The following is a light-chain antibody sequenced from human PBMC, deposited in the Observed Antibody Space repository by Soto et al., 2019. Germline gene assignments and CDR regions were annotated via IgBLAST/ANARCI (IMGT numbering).Light chain of an antibody. CDR1: QSVSSN. J-gene: IGKJ1*01. Sequence: EIVMTQSPATLSVSPGERATHSCRASQSVSSNLAWYQQKPGQAPRLLIYGASTRATGIPARFSGSGSGTEFTLTISSLQSEDFAVYYCQQYNNWRPQTFGQGTKVEIK. CDR2: GAS. V-gene: IGKV3-15*01. CDR3: QQYNNWRPQT.